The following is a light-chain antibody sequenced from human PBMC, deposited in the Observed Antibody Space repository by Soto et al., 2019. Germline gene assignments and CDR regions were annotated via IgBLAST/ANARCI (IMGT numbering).Light chain of an antibody. V-gene: IGKV1-17*01. Sequence: TQMTQPPPSLSASVGDRVTITCRASQGIRNDLGWYQQKPGKPPKRLIYAATSLQSGVPSRFSGSGFGTEFTLTSSSRQPEDFATYCCLRHNTYPLTFGGGTKVEI. CDR2: AAT. CDR3: LRHNTYPLT. J-gene: IGKJ4*01. CDR1: QGIRND.